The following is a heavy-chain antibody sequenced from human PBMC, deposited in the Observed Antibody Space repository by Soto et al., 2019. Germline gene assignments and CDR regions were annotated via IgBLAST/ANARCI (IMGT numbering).Heavy chain of an antibody. CDR2: IYWDDDK. CDR3: AYLPCSGGSCYWFSFSGMDV. J-gene: IGHJ6*02. CDR1: GFSLSTSGVG. Sequence: QITLKESGPTLVKPTQTLTLTYTFSGFSLSTSGVGVAWIRQPPGKALEWLALIYWDDDKRYRPSLESRLTLXXXTXXTQVVLTMTSMDSVDTATYYCAYLPCSGGSCYWFSFSGMDVWGQGTTVTVSS. D-gene: IGHD2-15*01. V-gene: IGHV2-5*02.